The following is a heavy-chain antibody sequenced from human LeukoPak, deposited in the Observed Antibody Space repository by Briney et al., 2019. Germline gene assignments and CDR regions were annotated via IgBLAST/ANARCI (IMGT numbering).Heavy chain of an antibody. V-gene: IGHV3-21*01. Sequence: GGSLRLSCAASGFTFSSYSMNWIRQAPGKGLEWVSSISSGSTSIYYADSMKGRFTISRDNAKNSLYLQMNSLRAEDTAVYYCARWLDYWAHGTLVTVSS. CDR1: GFTFSSYS. CDR3: ARWLDY. J-gene: IGHJ4*01. CDR2: ISSGSTSI.